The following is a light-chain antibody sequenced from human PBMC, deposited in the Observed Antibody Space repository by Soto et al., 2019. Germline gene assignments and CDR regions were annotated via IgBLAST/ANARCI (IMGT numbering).Light chain of an antibody. CDR2: GNS. J-gene: IGLJ2*01. CDR3: QSYDSSLSGSV. CDR1: SSNIGAGYD. Sequence: QSVLTQPHSVSGAPGKRVTISCTGSSSNIGAGYDVHWYQQLPGTAPKLLIYGNSNRPSGDPDRFSGCKSGTSASLAITGLQAEDDADYYCQSYDSSLSGSVFGGGTQLTVL. V-gene: IGLV1-40*01.